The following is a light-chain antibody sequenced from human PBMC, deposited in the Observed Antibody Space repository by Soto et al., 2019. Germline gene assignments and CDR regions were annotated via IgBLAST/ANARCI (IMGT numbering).Light chain of an antibody. CDR2: AAS. CDR3: QQVSGYPLT. Sequence: DIPLTQSPSFLSASEGDRVTFTCRASQDITSFLAWYQQKPGKAPKLLIYAASTLQSGVPSRFSGSGFGTEFTLTINSLQPEDFATYYCQQVSGYPLTFGGGTTVEI. V-gene: IGKV1-9*01. CDR1: QDITSF. J-gene: IGKJ4*01.